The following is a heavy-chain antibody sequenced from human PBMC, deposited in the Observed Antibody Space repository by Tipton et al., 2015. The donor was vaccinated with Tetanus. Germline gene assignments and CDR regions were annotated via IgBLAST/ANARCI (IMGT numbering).Heavy chain of an antibody. CDR3: VTVNFPNYYHYGMDV. V-gene: IGHV4-34*08. Sequence: LRLSCAASGFTFSSQWMSWIRQAPGKGLEWIGEINHSGNTNHNPSLKSRVTLSVDTSKNQFSLKLNSVTAADTAMYYCVTVNFPNYYHYGMDVWGQGTTVTVSS. D-gene: IGHD1-1*01. CDR2: INHSGNT. J-gene: IGHJ6*02. CDR1: GFTFSSQW.